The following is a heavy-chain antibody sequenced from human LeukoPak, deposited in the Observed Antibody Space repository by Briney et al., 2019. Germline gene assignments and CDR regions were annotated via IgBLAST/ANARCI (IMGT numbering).Heavy chain of an antibody. D-gene: IGHD2-2*02. J-gene: IGHJ4*02. CDR1: GYTFTSYY. CDR2: INPSGGST. CDR3: ARSAKVVPAAIWPCFDY. Sequence: ASVKVSCKASGYTFTSYYMHWVRQAPGQGLEWMGIINPSGGSTSYAQKFQGRVTMTRDTSTSTVYMELSSLRSEDTAVYYCARSAKVVPAAIWPCFDYWGQGTLVTVSS. V-gene: IGHV1-46*01.